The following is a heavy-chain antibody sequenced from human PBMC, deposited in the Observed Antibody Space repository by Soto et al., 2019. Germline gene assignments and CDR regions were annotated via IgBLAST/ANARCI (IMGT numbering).Heavy chain of an antibody. CDR1: GFTFSSYA. Sequence: GVSLRLSCAASGFTFSSYAMSWVRQAPGKGLEWVSAISGSGGSTYYADSVKGRFTISRDNSKNTLYLQMNSLRAEDTAVYYCAKVLRGSGWYRDYFDYWRQGTLVTVSS. V-gene: IGHV3-23*01. J-gene: IGHJ4*02. CDR2: ISGSGGST. D-gene: IGHD6-19*01. CDR3: AKVLRGSGWYRDYFDY.